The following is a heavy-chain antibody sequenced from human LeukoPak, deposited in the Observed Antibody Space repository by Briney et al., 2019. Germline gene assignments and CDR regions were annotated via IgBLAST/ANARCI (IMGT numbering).Heavy chain of an antibody. CDR3: ARFVVVPAAINYYYYGMDV. CDR1: GGSISSGGYY. Sequence: PSETLSLTCTVSGGSISSGGYYWSWIRQHPGKGLEWIGYIYYSGSTYYNPSLKSRVTISVDTSKNQFSLKLSSVTAADTAVYYCARFVVVPAAINYYYYGMDVWGQGTTVTVSS. J-gene: IGHJ6*02. V-gene: IGHV4-31*03. D-gene: IGHD2-2*01. CDR2: IYYSGST.